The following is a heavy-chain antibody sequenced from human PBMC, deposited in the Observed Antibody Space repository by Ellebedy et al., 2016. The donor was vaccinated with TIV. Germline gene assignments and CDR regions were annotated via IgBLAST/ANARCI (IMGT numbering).Heavy chain of an antibody. CDR1: GFMLNNYN. CDR3: ARSYYGSGSPDY. V-gene: IGHV3-21*04. CDR2: FTFDSIYI. J-gene: IGHJ4*02. Sequence: PGGSLRLSCAASGFMLNNYNMNWVRQAPGKGLEWVASFTFDSIYIYYTDSVKGRFTISRDNAKTSLYLQMNSLRGEDTAVYYCARSYYGSGSPDYWGQGTLVTVSS. D-gene: IGHD3-10*01.